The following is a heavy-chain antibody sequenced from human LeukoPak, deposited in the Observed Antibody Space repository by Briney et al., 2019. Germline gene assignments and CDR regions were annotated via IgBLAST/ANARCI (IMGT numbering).Heavy chain of an antibody. D-gene: IGHD6-13*01. J-gene: IGHJ6*03. Sequence: GGSLRLSCAASGFTLSSYEMNWVRQAPGKGLEWVSYISSSGSTIYYADSVKGRFTISRDNAKNSLYLQMNSLRAEDTAVYYCARDSSSWAASDYYMDVWGKGTTVTVSS. CDR1: GFTLSSYE. CDR3: ARDSSSWAASDYYMDV. V-gene: IGHV3-48*03. CDR2: ISSSGSTI.